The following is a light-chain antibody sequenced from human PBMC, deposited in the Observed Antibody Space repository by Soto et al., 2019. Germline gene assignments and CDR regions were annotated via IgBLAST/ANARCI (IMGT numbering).Light chain of an antibody. J-gene: IGKJ1*01. Sequence: DIPMTQSPSTLSASVGDRVIITCRASQSISNWLAWYQQKPGKAPKLLISAASSLESGVPSRFSGSGSGTEFTLTISSLQPDDFATYYCQQYNSYSLTFGQGTKVEI. CDR3: QQYNSYSLT. CDR2: AAS. V-gene: IGKV1-5*01. CDR1: QSISNW.